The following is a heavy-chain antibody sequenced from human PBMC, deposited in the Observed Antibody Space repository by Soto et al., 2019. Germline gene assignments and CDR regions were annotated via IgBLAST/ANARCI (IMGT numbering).Heavy chain of an antibody. V-gene: IGHV1-18*01. CDR3: ARDGRKELWVEGRNAMDA. D-gene: IGHD5-18*01. CDR1: GYTFTTYG. J-gene: IGHJ6*02. Sequence: QVQLVQSGPEVKKPGASVKVSCKASGYTFTTYGISWVRQAPGQGLEWMGWISGYNGQTNYAQKFRGRVTITTDTSTSTAYRELRGLRSDDTAMYYSARDGRKELWVEGRNAMDAWGQGTTVTVSS. CDR2: ISGYNGQT.